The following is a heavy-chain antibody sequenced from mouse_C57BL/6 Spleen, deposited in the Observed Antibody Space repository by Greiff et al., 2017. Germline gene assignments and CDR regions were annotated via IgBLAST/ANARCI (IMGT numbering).Heavy chain of an antibody. CDR2: IDPSDSYT. V-gene: IGHV1-50*01. J-gene: IGHJ3*01. Sequence: QVQLQQPGAELVKPGASVKLSCKASGYTFTSYWMQWVNQRPGQGLEWIGEIDPSDSYTNYNQKFKGKATLTVDTSSSTAYMQLSSLTSEDSAVYYWARGYGYDEWAWFAYWGQGTLVTVSA. CDR1: GYTFTSYW. D-gene: IGHD2-2*01. CDR3: ARGYGYDEWAWFAY.